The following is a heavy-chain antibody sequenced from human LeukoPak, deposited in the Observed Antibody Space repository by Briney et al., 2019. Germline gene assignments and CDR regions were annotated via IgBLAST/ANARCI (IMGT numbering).Heavy chain of an antibody. D-gene: IGHD3-3*01. J-gene: IGHJ6*03. Sequence: QPGGPLRLSCAVSVNTLSRYAMNGAPGAPGEAVEWITVISRSGGSTYYADSVKGRFTISRDNSKKTLYLQMNSLRAEDTAVYYCAKRWLLYSEPHYMDVWGKGTTVTVSS. CDR1: VNTLSRYA. V-gene: IGHV3-23*01. CDR2: ISRSGGST. CDR3: AKRWLLYSEPHYMDV.